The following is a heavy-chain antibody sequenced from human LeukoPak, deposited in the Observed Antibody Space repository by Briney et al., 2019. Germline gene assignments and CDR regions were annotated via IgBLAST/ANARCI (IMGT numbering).Heavy chain of an antibody. CDR1: GFTFSSYG. CDR3: ARDYSPPHYYDSSGYFDS. CDR2: ISYDGGNK. V-gene: IGHV3-30*03. J-gene: IGHJ4*02. D-gene: IGHD3-22*01. Sequence: PGGSLRLSCAASGFTFSSYGMHWVRQAPGKGLEWVAVISYDGGNKYYADSVKGRFTISRDNSKNTLYLQMNSLRAEDTAVYYCARDYSPPHYYDSSGYFDSWGQGTLVTVSP.